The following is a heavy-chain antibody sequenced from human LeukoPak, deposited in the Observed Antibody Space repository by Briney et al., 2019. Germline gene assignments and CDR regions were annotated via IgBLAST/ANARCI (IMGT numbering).Heavy chain of an antibody. D-gene: IGHD4-11*01. CDR3: ARDHPGSNSLDY. CDR1: GFTFNQYW. J-gene: IGHJ4*02. CDR2: LRTDGGRT. Sequence: PGGSLRLSCVASGFTFNQYWMHWVRQAPGAGLEWVSRLRTDGGRTNYADPVKGRFTISRDNARNTVYLQMNSLRVGDTAVYYCARDHPGSNSLDYWGQGTLVTVSS. V-gene: IGHV3-74*01.